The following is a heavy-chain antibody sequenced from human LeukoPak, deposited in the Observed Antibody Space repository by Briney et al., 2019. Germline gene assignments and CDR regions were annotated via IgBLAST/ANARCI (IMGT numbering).Heavy chain of an antibody. CDR2: IYNSGST. J-gene: IGHJ5*02. CDR3: ARDTARNWFDP. Sequence: SETLSLTCTVSGGSISSGGYYWSWIRQRPGKGLEWIGYIYNSGSTYYNPSLKSRVTISVDTSKNQFSLKLTSVTAADTAVYYCARDTARNWFDPWGQGTLVTVSS. D-gene: IGHD5-18*01. CDR1: GGSISSGGYY. V-gene: IGHV4-31*03.